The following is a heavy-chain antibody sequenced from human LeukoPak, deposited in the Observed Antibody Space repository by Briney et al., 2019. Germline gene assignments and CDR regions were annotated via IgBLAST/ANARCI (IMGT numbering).Heavy chain of an antibody. CDR3: AKDHTSSWHYFDY. J-gene: IGHJ4*02. D-gene: IGHD6-13*01. Sequence: PGGSLRLSCAASGFTFSTYGMHWVRQAPGKGLEWVAVISYDGSDKYYADSVKGRFTISRDNSKNTLYLQMNSLRAEDTAVYYCAKDHTSSWHYFDYWGQGTLVTVSS. CDR2: ISYDGSDK. V-gene: IGHV3-30*18. CDR1: GFTFSTYG.